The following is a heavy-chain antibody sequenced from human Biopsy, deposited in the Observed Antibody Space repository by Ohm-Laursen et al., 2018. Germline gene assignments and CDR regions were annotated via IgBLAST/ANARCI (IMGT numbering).Heavy chain of an antibody. Sequence: TLSLTCTVSGGSISSYYWNWIRQPAGKGLEWIGRIYTSGSTNFNPSLKSQVTMSIDTSKNQFSLRLSSVTAADTAVYYCARAAFGPFDSWGQGALVTVSS. CDR3: ARAAFGPFDS. CDR2: IYTSGST. V-gene: IGHV4-4*07. D-gene: IGHD3-16*01. CDR1: GGSISSYY. J-gene: IGHJ4*02.